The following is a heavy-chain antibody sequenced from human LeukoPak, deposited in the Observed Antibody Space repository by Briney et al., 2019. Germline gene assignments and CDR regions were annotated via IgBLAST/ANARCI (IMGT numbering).Heavy chain of an antibody. V-gene: IGHV4-34*01. Sequence: SETLSLTCAVYGGSFSGYYWSWIRQPPGKGLEWIGEINHSGSTNYNPSLKSRVTISVDTSKNQFSLKLSSVTAADTAVYYCARIYGFFYYYYMDVWGKGTMVTVSS. J-gene: IGHJ6*03. D-gene: IGHD3-10*01. CDR1: GGSFSGYY. CDR3: ARIYGFFYYYYMDV. CDR2: INHSGST.